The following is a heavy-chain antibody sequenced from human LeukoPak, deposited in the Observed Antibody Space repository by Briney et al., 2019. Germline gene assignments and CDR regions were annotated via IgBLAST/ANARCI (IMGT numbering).Heavy chain of an antibody. CDR2: INPSGGST. Sequence: GASVKVSCKASGYTFTSYYMHWVRQAPGQGLEWMGIINPSGGSTSYAQKFQGRVTMTRDMSTSTVYMELSSLRSEDTAVYYRARDRGIQLWYFDYWGQGTLVTVSS. CDR1: GYTFTSYY. V-gene: IGHV1-46*01. D-gene: IGHD5-18*01. J-gene: IGHJ4*02. CDR3: ARDRGIQLWYFDY.